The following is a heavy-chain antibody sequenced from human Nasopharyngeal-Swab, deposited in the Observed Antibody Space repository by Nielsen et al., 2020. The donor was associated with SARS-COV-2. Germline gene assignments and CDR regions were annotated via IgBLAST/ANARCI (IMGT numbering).Heavy chain of an antibody. Sequence: SETLSLTCTVSGVSITSQYWSWIRQPPGKGLEWIGYISHNSDTSYNPSLKSRVTMFMDTSKNQFSLRLRSVTGADTAVYYCAKEGATGWFDPWGQGTLVTVSS. CDR3: AKEGATGWFDP. J-gene: IGHJ5*02. CDR1: GVSITSQY. V-gene: IGHV4-59*11. CDR2: ISHNSDT.